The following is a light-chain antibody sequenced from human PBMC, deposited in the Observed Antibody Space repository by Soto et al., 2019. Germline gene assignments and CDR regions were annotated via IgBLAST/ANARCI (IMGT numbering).Light chain of an antibody. CDR3: QQYGSSGT. J-gene: IGKJ1*01. Sequence: ESVLTQSPGTLSLSPGERATLSCRASQSVSSYLAWYQRKPGQAPRLLIYGASNRATGIPDRFSGSGSGTDFTLTISRLEPEDFAVYYCQQYGSSGTFGQGTKVDI. CDR2: GAS. V-gene: IGKV3-20*01. CDR1: QSVSSY.